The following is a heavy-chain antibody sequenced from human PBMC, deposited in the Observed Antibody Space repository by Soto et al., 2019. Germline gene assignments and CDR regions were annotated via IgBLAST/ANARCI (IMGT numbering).Heavy chain of an antibody. CDR1: RYTFAGCS. D-gene: IGHD6-19*01. CDR3: ARGPPAVAVAGTNWFDP. Sequence: ASVELTCEASRYTFAGCSRCSARQAPGQGLEWMGWINPNSGGTNYAQKFQGWVTMTRDTSISTAYMELSRLRSDDTAVYYCARGPPAVAVAGTNWFDPWGQGTLVTVSS. CDR2: INPNSGGT. J-gene: IGHJ5*02. V-gene: IGHV1-2*04.